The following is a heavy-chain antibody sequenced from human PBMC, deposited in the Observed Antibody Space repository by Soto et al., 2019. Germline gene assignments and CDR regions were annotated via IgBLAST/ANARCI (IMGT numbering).Heavy chain of an antibody. D-gene: IGHD3-16*01. CDR1: GASMFDNFW. Sequence: NPSETLSLTCAVSGASMFDNFWWSWVRQVPGKGLEWIGEVYHNERTNFNPSLKTRVSMSIDTSKSQFSLKLTSVTAADTAIYFCARDAEVPGETDRFDYWGQGVLVTVSS. CDR2: VYHNERT. CDR3: ARDAEVPGETDRFDY. V-gene: IGHV4-4*02. J-gene: IGHJ4*02.